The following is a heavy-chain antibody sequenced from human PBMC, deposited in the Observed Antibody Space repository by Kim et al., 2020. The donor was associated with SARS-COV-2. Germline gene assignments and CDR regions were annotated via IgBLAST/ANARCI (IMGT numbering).Heavy chain of an antibody. CDR3: ALQGLYYDFWSGYHSKAYDY. Sequence: SVKVSCKASGGTFSSYAISWVRQAPGQGLEWMGGIIPIFGTANYAQKFQGRVTITADESTSTAYMELSSLRSEDTAVYYCALQGLYYDFWSGYHSKAYDYWGQGTLVTVSS. CDR1: GGTFSSYA. D-gene: IGHD3-3*01. J-gene: IGHJ4*02. CDR2: IIPIFGTA. V-gene: IGHV1-69*13.